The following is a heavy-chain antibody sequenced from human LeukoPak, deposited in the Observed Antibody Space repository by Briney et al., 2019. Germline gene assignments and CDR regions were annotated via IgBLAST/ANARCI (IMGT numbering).Heavy chain of an antibody. Sequence: SETLSHTCTVSSDSIYSSNYYWGWIRQPPGKGLEWIGSIYYSGSTYYNSSLKSRVTISVDTSKNQFSLKLSSLTAADTAVYYCARAAYCGGDCYLFDCWGQGTLVTVFS. CDR1: SDSIYSSNYY. CDR2: IYYSGST. J-gene: IGHJ4*01. D-gene: IGHD2-21*02. V-gene: IGHV4-39*01. CDR3: ARAAYCGGDCYLFDC.